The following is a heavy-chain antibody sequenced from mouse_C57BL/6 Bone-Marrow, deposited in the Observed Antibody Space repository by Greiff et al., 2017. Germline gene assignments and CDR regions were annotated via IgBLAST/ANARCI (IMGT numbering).Heavy chain of an antibody. CDR2: IYPGGGYT. Sequence: VQLQQSGAELVRPGTSVKMSCKASGYTFTNYWIGWAKQRPGHGLEWIGDIYPGGGYTNYNEKFKGKATLTADKSSSTAYLQFSSLTSEDSAIYYCARLPSYGNWYFEGWGTGTTVTVSS. J-gene: IGHJ1*03. CDR3: ARLPSYGNWYFEG. CDR1: GYTFTNYW. V-gene: IGHV1-63*01. D-gene: IGHD1-1*01.